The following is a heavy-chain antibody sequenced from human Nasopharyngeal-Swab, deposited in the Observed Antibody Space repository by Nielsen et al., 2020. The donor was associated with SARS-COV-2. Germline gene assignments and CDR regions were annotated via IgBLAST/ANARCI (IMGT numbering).Heavy chain of an antibody. J-gene: IGHJ3*02. D-gene: IGHD6-6*01. CDR1: GGPFSGYY. Sequence: SETLFLTCAVYGGPFSGYYWSWIRQPPGKGLEWIGEINHSGSTNYNPSLKSRVTISVDTSKNQFSLKLSSVTAADTAVYYCARGDSSSSPAFDIWGQGTMVTVSS. CDR2: INHSGST. CDR3: ARGDSSSSPAFDI. V-gene: IGHV4-34*01.